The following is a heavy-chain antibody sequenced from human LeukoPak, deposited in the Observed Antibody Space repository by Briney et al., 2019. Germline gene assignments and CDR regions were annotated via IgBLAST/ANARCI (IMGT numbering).Heavy chain of an antibody. J-gene: IGHJ6*04. CDR2: INPNSGGT. Sequence: ASVKVSCKASGYTFTGYYMHWVRQAPGRGLEWMGRINPNSGGTNYAQKFQGRVTMTRDTSISTAYMELSRLRSDDTAVYYCARERLITIFGVVTISAGMDVWGKGTTVTVSS. V-gene: IGHV1-2*06. CDR1: GYTFTGYY. D-gene: IGHD3-3*01. CDR3: ARERLITIFGVVTISAGMDV.